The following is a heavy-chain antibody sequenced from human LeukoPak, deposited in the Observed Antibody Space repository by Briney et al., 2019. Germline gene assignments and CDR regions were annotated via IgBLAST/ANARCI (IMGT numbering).Heavy chain of an antibody. J-gene: IGHJ4*02. V-gene: IGHV4-61*01. CDR2: SQNSGCT. CDR3: ARDYSGSLDY. Sequence: SETLSLTCTVSGGSLSSAHGWSWIRQPPGKGLEWIGHSQNSGCTNCNPSLKSRVTISVDTSKNQFSLKLSSVTAADTAVYYCARDYSGSLDYWGQGTLVTVSS. CDR1: GGSLSSAHG. D-gene: IGHD3-10*01.